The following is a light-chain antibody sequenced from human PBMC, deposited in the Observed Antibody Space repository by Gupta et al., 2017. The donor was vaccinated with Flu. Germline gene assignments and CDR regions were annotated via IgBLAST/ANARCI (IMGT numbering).Light chain of an antibody. Sequence: QSVLTQSPSVSETPGQRVSISCSGNSSNIGSNTVTWYQQLPGTAPKLLIYNNNQRPSGVPDRFSGSKSGTSASLAISGLQSEDEADFYCSAWDDSLNGRVFGGGTKLTVL. CDR3: SAWDDSLNGRV. CDR2: NNN. CDR1: SSNIGSNT. J-gene: IGLJ3*02. V-gene: IGLV1-44*01.